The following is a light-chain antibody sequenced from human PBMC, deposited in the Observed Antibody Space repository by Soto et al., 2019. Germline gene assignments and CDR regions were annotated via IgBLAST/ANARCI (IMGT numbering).Light chain of an antibody. CDR2: GAS. V-gene: IGKV3-20*01. J-gene: IGKJ3*01. CDR3: QHYGRSPLT. CDR1: QSISSSY. Sequence: EIELTQSPGTLSLFPGERATLSCRTSQSISSSYLAWYQQKPGQAPRLLIYGASNRATGIPDRFSGSGSGTDFTLTISRLEPEDFAFYYCQHYGRSPLTLGPGTKVDIK.